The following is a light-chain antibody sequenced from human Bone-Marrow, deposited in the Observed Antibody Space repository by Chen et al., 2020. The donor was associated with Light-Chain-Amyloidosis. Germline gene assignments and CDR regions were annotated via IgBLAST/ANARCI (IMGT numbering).Light chain of an antibody. V-gene: IGKV3-15*01. CDR1: QRINSD. Sequence: EIVMTQSPATLSVSPGERVTLSCRASQRINSDLAWYQQKPGQAPRLLIYRASIRATGIPARFSGSGSGTEFTLTISSLQSEDCAVYYCQQYNNWPPYTFGQGTKLEIK. CDR3: QQYNNWPPYT. J-gene: IGKJ2*01. CDR2: RAS.